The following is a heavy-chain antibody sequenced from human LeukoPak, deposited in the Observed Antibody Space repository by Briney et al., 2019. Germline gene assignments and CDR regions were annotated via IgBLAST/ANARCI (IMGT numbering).Heavy chain of an antibody. CDR1: GFTFSNYG. Sequence: PGGSLRLSRAASGFTFSNYGMPWIRRAPGKALEWVSAVGGSGAITYYSNSVKGRFTDSRDNSKNTLYLQMNSLRVDDTAVYYCAKTAGYFDHWGQGTLVTVSS. V-gene: IGHV3-23*01. CDR2: VGGSGAIT. J-gene: IGHJ4*02. CDR3: AKTAGYFDH.